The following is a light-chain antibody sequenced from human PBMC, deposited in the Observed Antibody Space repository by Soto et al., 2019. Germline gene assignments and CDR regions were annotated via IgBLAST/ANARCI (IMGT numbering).Light chain of an antibody. CDR2: GAS. CDR3: QQYGSSPRT. J-gene: IGKJ1*01. V-gene: IGKV3-20*01. CDR1: QSVSSSY. Sequence: EIVLTQSPGTLSLSPGERATLSCRASQSVSSSYLAWYQQKPGQAPRLLIYGASSMATGIPDRFSGSGSGTDFTLTISRLEDEDFEVYYCQQYGSSPRTFGQGTEVEIK.